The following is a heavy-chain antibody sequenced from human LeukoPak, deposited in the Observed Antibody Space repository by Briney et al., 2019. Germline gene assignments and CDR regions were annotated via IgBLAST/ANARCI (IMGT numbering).Heavy chain of an antibody. CDR1: GGTFSSYG. D-gene: IGHD3-3*01. V-gene: IGHV1-18*01. CDR2: ISAYNGNT. J-gene: IGHJ4*02. CDR3: ARCPMGSYDFWSGYWADYFDY. Sequence: ASVKVSCKASGGTFSSYGISWVRQAPGQGLEWMGWISAYNGNTNYAQKLQGRVTMTTDTSTSTAYMELRSLRSDDTAVYYCARCPMGSYDFWSGYWADYFDYWGQGTLVAVSS.